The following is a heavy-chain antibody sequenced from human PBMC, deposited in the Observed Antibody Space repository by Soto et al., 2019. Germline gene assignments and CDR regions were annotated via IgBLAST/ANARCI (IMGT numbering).Heavy chain of an antibody. CDR1: GFTFSSYG. CDR3: ARDTAMVIDY. V-gene: IGHV3-33*01. CDR2: IWYDGSNK. D-gene: IGHD5-18*01. Sequence: QVQLVESGGGVVQPGRSLGLSCAASGFTFSSYGMHWVRQAPGKGLEWVAVIWYDGSNKYYADSVKGRFTISRDNSKITLYLQMNSLRAEDTAVYYCARDTAMVIDYWGQGTLVTVSS. J-gene: IGHJ4*02.